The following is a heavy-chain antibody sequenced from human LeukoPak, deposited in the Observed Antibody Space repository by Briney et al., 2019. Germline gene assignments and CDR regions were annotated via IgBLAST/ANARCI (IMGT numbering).Heavy chain of an antibody. D-gene: IGHD3-10*01. V-gene: IGHV3-53*01. Sequence: PAGSLRLSCAASDFTVNNNYVDWVRQAPGRGLEWVSCMDNFGIKTYADSVRDRFTVPRDSSRNVVFLQMNSLRVEDTAVYYCAGGKYYGSGTRPGYLGYWGLGTRVTVSS. CDR1: DFTVNNNY. J-gene: IGHJ4*02. CDR2: MDNFGIK. CDR3: AGGKYYGSGTRPGYLGY.